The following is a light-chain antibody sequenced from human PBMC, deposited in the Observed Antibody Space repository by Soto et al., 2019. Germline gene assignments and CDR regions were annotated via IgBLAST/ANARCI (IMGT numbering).Light chain of an antibody. V-gene: IGLV2-23*02. CDR2: EAS. CDR1: SSDVGSYNL. J-gene: IGLJ1*01. Sequence: QSVLTQPASVSGSPGQSITISCTGTSSDVGSYNLVSWYRQHPGKAPKLMIYEASKRPSGVSNRFSGSKSGNTASLTISGLQAEDEADYYCCSYAGSSTLFGTGTKVTVL. CDR3: CSYAGSSTL.